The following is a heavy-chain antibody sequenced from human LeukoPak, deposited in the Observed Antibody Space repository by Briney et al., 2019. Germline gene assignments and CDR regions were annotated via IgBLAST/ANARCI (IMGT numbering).Heavy chain of an antibody. CDR2: IYTSGST. Sequence: PSETLSLTCTVSGGSISSGSYYWSWIRQPAGKGLEWIGRIYTSGSTNYNPSLRSRVTMSVYTSKNQFSLKLSSVTAADTAVYYCARGPYGSGNYLHYFDYWGQGTPVTVSS. CDR3: ARGPYGSGNYLHYFDY. CDR1: GGSISSGSYY. V-gene: IGHV4-61*02. J-gene: IGHJ4*02. D-gene: IGHD3-10*01.